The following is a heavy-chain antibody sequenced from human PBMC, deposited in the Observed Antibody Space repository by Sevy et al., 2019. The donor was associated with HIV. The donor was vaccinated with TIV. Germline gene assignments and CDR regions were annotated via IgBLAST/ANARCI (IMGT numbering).Heavy chain of an antibody. CDR3: ARDTTPKYYYGSGSYYYGMDV. D-gene: IGHD3-10*01. J-gene: IGHJ6*02. V-gene: IGHV4-4*07. CDR1: GGSISSYY. Sequence: SETLSLTCTVSGGSISSYYWSWIRQPAGKGLKWIGRIYTSGSTNYNPSLKSRVTMSVDTSKNQFSLKLSSVTAADTAVYYCARDTTPKYYYGSGSYYYGMDVWGQGTTVTVSS. CDR2: IYTSGST.